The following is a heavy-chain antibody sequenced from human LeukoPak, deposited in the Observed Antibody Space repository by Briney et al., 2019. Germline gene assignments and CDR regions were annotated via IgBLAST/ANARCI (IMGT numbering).Heavy chain of an antibody. CDR3: ARDGVTTVRGVISPLGY. V-gene: IGHV3-21*01. J-gene: IGHJ4*02. CDR1: GFTFSSYS. D-gene: IGHD3-10*01. Sequence: GGSLRLSCAASGFTFSSYSMNWVRQAPGKGLEWVSSISSSSSYIYYAYSVKGRFTISRDNAKNSLYLQMNSLRAEDTAVYYCARDGVTTVRGVISPLGYWGQGTLVTVSS. CDR2: ISSSSSYI.